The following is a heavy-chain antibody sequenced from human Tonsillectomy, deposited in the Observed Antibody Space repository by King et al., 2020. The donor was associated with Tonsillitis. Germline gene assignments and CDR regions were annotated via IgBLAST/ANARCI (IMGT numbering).Heavy chain of an antibody. CDR3: VKERSPRGAFDI. CDR1: GFTFSSYA. D-gene: IGHD1-26*01. V-gene: IGHV3-64D*06. J-gene: IGHJ3*02. CDR2: ISSNGGST. Sequence: VQLVESGGGLVQPGGSLRLSCSASGFTFSSYAMHWVRQAPGKGLEYVLVISSNGGSTYYADSVKGRFTVSRDNSKNTLYLQMSTLRAEDTAVYYCVKERSPRGAFDIWGQGTMVTVSS.